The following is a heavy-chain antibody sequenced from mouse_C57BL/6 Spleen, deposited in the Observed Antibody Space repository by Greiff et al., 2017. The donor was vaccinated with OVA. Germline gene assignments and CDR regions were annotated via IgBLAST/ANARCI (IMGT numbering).Heavy chain of an antibody. J-gene: IGHJ1*03. Sequence: QVTLKESGPELMKPGASVKISCKASGYAFSSSWMNWVKQRPGKGLEWIGRIYPGDGDTNYNGKFKGKATLTADKSSSTAYMQLSSLTSEDSAVYFCARTAYFDVWGTGTTVTVSS. V-gene: IGHV1-82*01. CDR2: IYPGDGDT. CDR1: GYAFSSSW. D-gene: IGHD1-2*01. CDR3: ARTAYFDV.